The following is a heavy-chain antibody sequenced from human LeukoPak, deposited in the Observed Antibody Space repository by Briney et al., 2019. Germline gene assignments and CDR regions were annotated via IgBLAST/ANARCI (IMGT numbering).Heavy chain of an antibody. D-gene: IGHD4-17*01. CDR3: ARDAEDDYGDRTLSDI. V-gene: IGHV4-4*02. J-gene: IGHJ3*02. CDR2: IYHSGST. CDR1: GFTFSSYAM. Sequence: PGGSLRLSRAASGFTFSSYAMSWVRQPPGKGLEWIGDIYHSGSTKYNSSLEGRVTMSVDKSKNQISLILYSVTAADSAVYYCARDAEDDYGDRTLSDIWGQGTMVTVSS.